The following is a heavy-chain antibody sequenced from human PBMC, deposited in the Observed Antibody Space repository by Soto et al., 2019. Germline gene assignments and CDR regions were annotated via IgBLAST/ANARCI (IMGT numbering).Heavy chain of an antibody. CDR1: GFTFSSYG. CDR2: ISYDGSNK. CDR3: AKAMNGYDYHYYYMDV. D-gene: IGHD5-12*01. J-gene: IGHJ6*03. Sequence: QVQLVESGGGVVQPGRSLRLSCAASGFTFSSYGMHWVRQAPGKGLEWVAVISYDGSNKYYADSVKGRFTISRDNSKNTLYLQMNSLRAEDTAVYYCAKAMNGYDYHYYYMDVWGKGTTVTVSS. V-gene: IGHV3-30*18.